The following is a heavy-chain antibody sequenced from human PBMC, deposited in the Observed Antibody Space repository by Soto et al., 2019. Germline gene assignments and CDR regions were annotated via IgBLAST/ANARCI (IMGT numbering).Heavy chain of an antibody. J-gene: IGHJ4*02. D-gene: IGHD1-26*01. CDR2: IKQDGSEK. Sequence: LRLSCAASGFNFGRHWMSWVRQAPGRGLEWVANIKQDGSEKYYVDSVKGRFTISRDNARNSLYLQMNSLRAEDTAVYYCARDALSPYFLAYSARRSLVTVSS. V-gene: IGHV3-7*01. CDR1: GFNFGRHW. CDR3: ARDALSPYFLAY.